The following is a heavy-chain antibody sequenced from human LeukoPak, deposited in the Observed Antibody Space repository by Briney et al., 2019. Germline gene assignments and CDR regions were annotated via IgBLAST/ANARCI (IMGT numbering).Heavy chain of an antibody. CDR1: GGSISSTNYY. V-gene: IGHV4-39*07. D-gene: IGHD6-19*01. CDR3: ARGRYSSGWYGLESDYFDY. J-gene: IGHJ4*02. Sequence: PSETLSLTCTVSGGSISSTNYYWGWIRQPPGKGLEWIGSIYYSGNTYYTPSLKSRVTISVDTSKNQFSLKLSSVTAADTAVYYCARGRYSSGWYGLESDYFDYWGQGTLVTVSS. CDR2: IYYSGNT.